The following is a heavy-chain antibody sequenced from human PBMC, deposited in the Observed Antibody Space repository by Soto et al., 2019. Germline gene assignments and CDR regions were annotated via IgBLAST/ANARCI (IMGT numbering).Heavy chain of an antibody. CDR3: AYDVLEMATPDAFDI. J-gene: IGHJ3*02. CDR1: GYTFTSYG. Sequence: ASVKVSCKASGYTFTSYGISWVRQAPGQGLEWMGWISAYNGNTNYAQKLQGRVTMTTDTSTSTAYMGLRSLRSDDTAVYYCAYDVLEMATPDAFDIWGQGTMVTVSS. CDR2: ISAYNGNT. D-gene: IGHD2-8*02. V-gene: IGHV1-18*01.